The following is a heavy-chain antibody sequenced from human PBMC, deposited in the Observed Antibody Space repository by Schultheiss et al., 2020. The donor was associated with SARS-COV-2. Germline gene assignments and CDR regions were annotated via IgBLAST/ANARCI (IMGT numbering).Heavy chain of an antibody. CDR1: GFTFSSYA. CDR2: ISYDGSNK. D-gene: IGHD3-3*02. Sequence: GGSLRLSCAASGFTFSSYAMHWVRQAPGKGLEWVAVISYDGSNKYYADSVKGRFTISRDNSKNTLYLQMNSLRAEDTAVYYCARCQRFWSQDYWGQGTLVTVSS. V-gene: IGHV3-30*07. CDR3: ARCQRFWSQDY. J-gene: IGHJ4*02.